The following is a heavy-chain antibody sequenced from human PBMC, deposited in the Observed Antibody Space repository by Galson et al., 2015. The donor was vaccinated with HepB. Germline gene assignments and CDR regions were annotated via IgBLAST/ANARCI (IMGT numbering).Heavy chain of an antibody. D-gene: IGHD2-21*01. CDR3: AKIPVLSEVDI. CDR1: GFTFSDYG. J-gene: IGHJ3*02. V-gene: IGHV3-30*18. CDR2: ISYDGRNK. Sequence: SLRLSCAASGFTFSDYGMHWVRQAPGKGLEWVAVISYDGRNKYYADSVKGRVTISRDNSKNTLYLQMNSLRVEDTALYYCAKIPVLSEVDIWGQGTMVTVSS.